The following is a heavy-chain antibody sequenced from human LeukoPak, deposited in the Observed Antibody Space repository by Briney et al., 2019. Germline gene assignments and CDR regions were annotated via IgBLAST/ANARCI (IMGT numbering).Heavy chain of an antibody. D-gene: IGHD3-9*01. Sequence: PSQTLSLTCAISGDSVSSNSAAWNWIRQSPSRGLEWLGRTYYRSKWYTEYAVSVKSRITINPDTSKNQFSLKLSSVTAADTAVYYCARRRDFGIFIVKGDAFDIWGHGTMVTVSS. V-gene: IGHV6-1*01. CDR3: ARRRDFGIFIVKGDAFDI. J-gene: IGHJ3*02. CDR1: GDSVSSNSAA. CDR2: TYYRSKWYT.